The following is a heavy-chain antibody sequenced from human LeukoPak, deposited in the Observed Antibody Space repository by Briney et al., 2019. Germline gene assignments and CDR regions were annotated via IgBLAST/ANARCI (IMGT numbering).Heavy chain of an antibody. D-gene: IGHD6-13*01. CDR2: ISYDGSNK. Sequence: PGGSLRLSCAASGFTLSDHYMDWVRQAPGKGLEWVAVISYDGSNKYYADSVKGRFTISRDNSKNTLYLQMNSLRAEDTAVYYCAKDRDLLIAAASSFDYWGQGTLVTVSS. CDR1: GFTLSDHY. V-gene: IGHV3-30*18. J-gene: IGHJ4*02. CDR3: AKDRDLLIAAASSFDY.